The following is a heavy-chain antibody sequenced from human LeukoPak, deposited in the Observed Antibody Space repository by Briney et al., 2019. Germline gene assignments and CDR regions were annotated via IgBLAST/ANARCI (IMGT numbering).Heavy chain of an antibody. CDR3: ARDTARYCSSTSCYTSAFDI. J-gene: IGHJ3*02. Sequence: SVKVSCKASGGTFSSYAISWVRQAPGQGLEWMGGIIPIFGTANYAQKFQGRVTITTDESTSTAYMELSSLRSEDTAVYYCARDTARYCSSTSCYTSAFDIWGQGTMATVSS. V-gene: IGHV1-69*05. CDR1: GGTFSSYA. D-gene: IGHD2-2*02. CDR2: IIPIFGTA.